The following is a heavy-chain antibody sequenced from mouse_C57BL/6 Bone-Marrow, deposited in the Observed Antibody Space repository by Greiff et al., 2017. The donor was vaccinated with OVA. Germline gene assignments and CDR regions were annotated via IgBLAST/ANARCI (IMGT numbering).Heavy chain of an antibody. V-gene: IGHV1-4*01. J-gene: IGHJ1*03. D-gene: IGHD2-2*01. CDR3: ARYGYDLYFYV. Sequence: VKLQQSGAELARPGASVKMSCKASGYTFTSYTMYWVKQRPGQGLEWIGYINPSSGYTKYNPKFKDKATLTADKSSNTAYLQLRSLTSADSAVDYCARYGYDLYFYVWGTGTTVTVSS. CDR1: GYTFTSYT. CDR2: INPSSGYT.